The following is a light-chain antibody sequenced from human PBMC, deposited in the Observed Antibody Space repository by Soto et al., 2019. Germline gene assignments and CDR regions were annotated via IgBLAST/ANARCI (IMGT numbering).Light chain of an antibody. CDR3: QQSYSNTLR. CDR2: ASS. J-gene: IGKJ4*01. V-gene: IGKV1-39*01. CDR1: QSIYTY. Sequence: DIQLTQSPSSLSASVGDRVTINCRASQSIYTYLNWFQLKPGKGPKLLIFASSTLQSRVPSRFSGSGSGADFSLTISSLQPEDFATYYCQQSYSNTLRFGGGTRV.